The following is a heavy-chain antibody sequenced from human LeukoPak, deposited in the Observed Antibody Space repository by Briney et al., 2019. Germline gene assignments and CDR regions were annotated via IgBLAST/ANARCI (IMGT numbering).Heavy chain of an antibody. J-gene: IGHJ4*02. CDR1: GYSFSDFY. V-gene: IGHV1-2*02. CDR3: ARARTFRYYDSSGYPDLGY. CDR2: INPNSGGT. D-gene: IGHD3-22*01. Sequence: ASVKVSCTASGYSFSDFYIHWLRQAPGQGLEWLGWINPNSGGTNFAQYFQGRVTMTRDTSTSTVYMELSSLRSEDTAVYYCARARTFRYYDSSGYPDLGYWGQGTLSPSPQ.